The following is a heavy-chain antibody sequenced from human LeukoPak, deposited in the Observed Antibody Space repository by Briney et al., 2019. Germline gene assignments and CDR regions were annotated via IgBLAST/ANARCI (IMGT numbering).Heavy chain of an antibody. CDR2: INSDGSST. D-gene: IGHD5-12*01. V-gene: IGHV3-74*01. Sequence: EGSLRLSCAASGFTFSSYWIHWVRQAPGEGLVWVSRINSDGSSTTYADSVRGRFTISRDNVKNMVYLQMNSLRAEDTAVYYCARVGVATDFDCWGQGTLVTVSS. CDR3: ARVGVATDFDC. J-gene: IGHJ4*02. CDR1: GFTFSSYW.